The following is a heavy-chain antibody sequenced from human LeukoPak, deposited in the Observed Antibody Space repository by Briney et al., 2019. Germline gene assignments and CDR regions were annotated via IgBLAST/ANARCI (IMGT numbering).Heavy chain of an antibody. CDR1: GYTFTGYY. CDR3: ARDQEGFDY. Sequence: ASVKVSCKASGYTFTGYYIHWVRQAPGQGLEWMGLIYPRDGSTSYAQKFQGRVTVTRDTSTSTVHMELSGLRSEDTAVYYCARDQEGFDYWGQGTLVTVSS. J-gene: IGHJ4*02. V-gene: IGHV1-46*01. CDR2: IYPRDGST.